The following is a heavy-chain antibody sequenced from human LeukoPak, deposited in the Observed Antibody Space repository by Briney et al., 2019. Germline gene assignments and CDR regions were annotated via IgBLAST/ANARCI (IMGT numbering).Heavy chain of an antibody. CDR3: AKDSRSGSYYFDY. D-gene: IGHD1-26*01. J-gene: IGHJ4*02. Sequence: PGGSLRLSCAASGFTFSTYGMYWVRQAPGKGLEWVAVISHDGSNKCYADSVKGRFTISRDNSKNTLYLQMNSLRAEDTAVYYCAKDSRSGSYYFDYWGQGTLVAVSS. CDR1: GFTFSTYG. V-gene: IGHV3-30*18. CDR2: ISHDGSNK.